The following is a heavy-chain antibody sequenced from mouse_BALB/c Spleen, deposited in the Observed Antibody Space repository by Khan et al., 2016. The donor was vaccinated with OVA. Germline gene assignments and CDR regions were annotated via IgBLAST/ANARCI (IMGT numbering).Heavy chain of an antibody. J-gene: IGHJ2*01. CDR2: IDPANGNT. CDR3: ASINA. V-gene: IGHV14-3*02. Sequence: EVQLQQSGAELVKPGASVKLSCTASGFNIKDTYMHWVKQRPEQGLEWIGRIDPANGNTKYDPKFQGKATITADTSSKTAYMQHSSLTSEDTAVYYCASINAWGQGTTLPVSS. D-gene: IGHD1-3*01. CDR1: GFNIKDTY.